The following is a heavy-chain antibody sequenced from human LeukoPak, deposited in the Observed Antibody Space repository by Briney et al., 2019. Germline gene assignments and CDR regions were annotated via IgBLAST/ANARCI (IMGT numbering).Heavy chain of an antibody. V-gene: IGHV3-23*01. J-gene: IGHJ5*02. Sequence: PGGSLRLSCAASGLTSRSYVMSWVRQDPGKGLEWVSGISASGGSTYYADAVKGRFTISRDISKNTLYLQMSSLRAEDTAIYYCAQASSDYFGSGSLTSWGQGTLVTVSS. D-gene: IGHD3-10*01. CDR2: ISASGGST. CDR3: AQASSDYFGSGSLTS. CDR1: GLTSRSYV.